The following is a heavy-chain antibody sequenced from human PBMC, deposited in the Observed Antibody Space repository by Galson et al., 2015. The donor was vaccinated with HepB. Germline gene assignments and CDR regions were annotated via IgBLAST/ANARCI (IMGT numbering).Heavy chain of an antibody. J-gene: IGHJ4*02. V-gene: IGHV3-23*01. CDR2: ISGSGGST. Sequence: SLRLSCAASGFTFSSYAMSWVRQAPGKGLEWVSAISGSGGSTYYADSVKGRFTISRDNSKNTLYLQMNSLRAEDTAVYYCAKVGRVEQWLVREDYFDYWGQGTLVTVSS. CDR1: GFTFSSYA. CDR3: AKVGRVEQWLVREDYFDY. D-gene: IGHD6-19*01.